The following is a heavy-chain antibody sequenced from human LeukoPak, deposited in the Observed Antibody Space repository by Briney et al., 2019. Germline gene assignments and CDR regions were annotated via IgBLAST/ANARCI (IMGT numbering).Heavy chain of an antibody. J-gene: IGHJ4*02. CDR2: VSGSGSSA. CDR3: AKDTLGRVSGTHYSDY. V-gene: IGHV3-23*01. D-gene: IGHD1-26*01. CDR1: GFTFSTYA. Sequence: GGSLRLSCAASGFTFSTYAMSWVRRAPGKGLEWVSTVSGSGSSAYYADSVKGRFTISRDNSKNTLYLQMNSLRAEDTAVYYCAKDTLGRVSGTHYSDYWGQGSLVTVSS.